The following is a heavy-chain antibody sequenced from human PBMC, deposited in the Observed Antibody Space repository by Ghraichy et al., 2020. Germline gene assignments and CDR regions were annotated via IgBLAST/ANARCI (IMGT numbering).Heavy chain of an antibody. CDR3: AGQRRRFWIAARPGYYGMDV. CDR1: GGSISSSSYY. V-gene: IGHV4-39*01. D-gene: IGHD6-6*01. Sequence: SETLSLTCTVSGGSISSSSYYWGWIRQPPGKGLEWIGSIYYSGSTYYNPSLKSRVTISVDTSKNQFSLKLSSVTAADTAVYYCAGQRRRFWIAARPGYYGMDVWGQGTTVTVSS. CDR2: IYYSGST. J-gene: IGHJ6*02.